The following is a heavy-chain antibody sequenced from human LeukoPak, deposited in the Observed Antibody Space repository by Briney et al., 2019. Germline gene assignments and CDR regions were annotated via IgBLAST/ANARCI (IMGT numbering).Heavy chain of an antibody. V-gene: IGHV3-9*01. J-gene: IGHJ4*02. CDR2: ISWNSGRI. CDR3: AKEDSYSSSWYRSFDY. Sequence: PGGSLRLSCKVSGFTFDDYAMHWVRHTPGKGLEWVSGISWNSGRIGYADSVKGRFTISRDNAKNSLYLQMNTLRAEDTALYYCAKEDSYSSSWYRSFDYWGQGTLVTVSS. D-gene: IGHD6-13*01. CDR1: GFTFDDYA.